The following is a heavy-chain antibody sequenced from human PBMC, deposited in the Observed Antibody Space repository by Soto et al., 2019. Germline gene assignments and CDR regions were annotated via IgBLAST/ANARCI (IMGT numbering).Heavy chain of an antibody. CDR2: ISGSGGST. D-gene: IGHD6-13*01. CDR3: AYSSTPFDY. CDR1: GFTFSSYA. J-gene: IGHJ4*02. V-gene: IGHV3-23*01. Sequence: GGSLRLSCAASGFTFSSYAMNWVRQAPGKGLEWVSSISGSGGSTYYADSVKGRFTISRDNSKNTLYLQMNSLRAEDTAVYYCAYSSTPFDYWGQGTLVTVSS.